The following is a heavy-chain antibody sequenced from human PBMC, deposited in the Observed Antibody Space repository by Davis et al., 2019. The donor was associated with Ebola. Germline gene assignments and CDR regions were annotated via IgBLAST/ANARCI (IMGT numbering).Heavy chain of an antibody. J-gene: IGHJ3*02. Sequence: PGGSLRLSRGISGFSLSSYSMNWVRQAPGKGLEWVAYIRSYGDTIHYADSVKGRFTISRDTAKNSLYLQMNSLRDEDTAMYYCARDPHALDMWGQGTMVTVSS. CDR1: GFSLSSYS. V-gene: IGHV3-48*02. CDR2: IRSYGDTI. CDR3: ARDPHALDM.